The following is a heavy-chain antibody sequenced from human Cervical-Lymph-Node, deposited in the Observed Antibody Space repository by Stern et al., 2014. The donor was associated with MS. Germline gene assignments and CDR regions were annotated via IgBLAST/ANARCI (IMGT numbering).Heavy chain of an antibody. Sequence: EVKLVQSGPEVKKPGESLKISCQGAGYMFASYWIGWVRQMPGKGLEWMGIIYPGDSETRYNPSLQGQVTISADKSISTAYLHWSSLKASDSAMYFCVRRDAFWAKNAFDVWGQGTHVTVSS. CDR3: VRRDAFWAKNAFDV. V-gene: IGHV5-51*01. CDR2: IYPGDSET. D-gene: IGHD3-3*01. CDR1: GYMFASYW. J-gene: IGHJ3*01.